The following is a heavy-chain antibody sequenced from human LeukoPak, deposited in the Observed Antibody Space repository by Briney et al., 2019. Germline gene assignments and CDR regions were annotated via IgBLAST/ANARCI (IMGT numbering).Heavy chain of an antibody. D-gene: IGHD1-26*01. Sequence: GASVKVSCKASGYTFTSYYMHWVRQAPGQGLEWMGIINPSGGSTSYAQKFQGRVTMTRDTSTSTAYMELSSLRSEDTAVYYCATVLNSGSYFPPHLNDAFDIWGQGTMVTVSS. CDR2: INPSGGST. J-gene: IGHJ3*02. CDR3: ATVLNSGSYFPPHLNDAFDI. V-gene: IGHV1-46*01. CDR1: GYTFTSYY.